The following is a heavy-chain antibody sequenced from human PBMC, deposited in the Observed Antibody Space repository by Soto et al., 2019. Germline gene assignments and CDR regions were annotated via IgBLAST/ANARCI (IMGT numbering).Heavy chain of an antibody. D-gene: IGHD2-21*01. V-gene: IGHV1-69*01. Sequence: QVQLVQSGAEVKKPGSSVKVSCKASGGTFSGYAISWVRQAPGQGLEWMGGIIPIFGTANYAQKFQGRVTITADESTSTAYMELSSLRSEDTAVYYCARDRIATYANGEYFQHWGQGTLVTVSS. J-gene: IGHJ1*01. CDR1: GGTFSGYA. CDR2: IIPIFGTA. CDR3: ARDRIATYANGEYFQH.